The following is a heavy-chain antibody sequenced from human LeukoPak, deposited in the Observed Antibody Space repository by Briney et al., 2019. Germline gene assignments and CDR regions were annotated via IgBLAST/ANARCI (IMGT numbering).Heavy chain of an antibody. CDR3: ARGRPNWNYPAAWFV. CDR1: GYTFTSYD. Sequence: ASVKVSCKASGYTFTSYDINWVRQATGQGLEWIGWMNPNSGNTGYAQKFQGRVTITRNTSISTAYMELGSLRSEDTAVYYCARGRPNWNYPAAWFVWGKGTTVTVSS. V-gene: IGHV1-8*03. D-gene: IGHD1-7*01. J-gene: IGHJ6*04. CDR2: MNPNSGNT.